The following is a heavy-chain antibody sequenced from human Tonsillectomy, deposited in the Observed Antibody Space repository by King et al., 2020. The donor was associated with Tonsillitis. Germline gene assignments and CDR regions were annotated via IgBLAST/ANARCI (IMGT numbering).Heavy chain of an antibody. V-gene: IGHV3-21*01. J-gene: IGHJ3*02. CDR1: GFSFSSYT. Sequence: VQLVESGGGLVKPGGSLRLSCAASGFSFSSYTMNWVRQAPGKGLEWVSSISSSSSYIYYPDSVKGRFTISRDNAKKSLYLQMNSLRAEDTAVYYCARIFYGYTCGAGLGAFAIWGQGTMVTVSS. CDR3: ARIFYGYTCGAGLGAFAI. CDR2: ISSSSSYI. D-gene: IGHD5-18*01.